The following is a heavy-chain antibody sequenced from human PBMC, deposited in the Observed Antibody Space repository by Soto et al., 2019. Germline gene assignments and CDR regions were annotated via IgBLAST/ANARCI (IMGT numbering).Heavy chain of an antibody. CDR3: ARGRYCLTGRCFPNWFDS. D-gene: IGHD2-15*01. CDR2: IYKSTTT. CDR1: GDSISTVDYF. J-gene: IGHJ5*01. Sequence: LALTCSVSGDSISTVDYFWAWIRQPPGQALEYIGYIYKSTTTYYNPSFESRVAISLDTSKSQFSLNVTSVTAADTAVYFCARGRYCLTGRCFPNWFDSWGQGTLVTVSS. V-gene: IGHV4-30-4*01.